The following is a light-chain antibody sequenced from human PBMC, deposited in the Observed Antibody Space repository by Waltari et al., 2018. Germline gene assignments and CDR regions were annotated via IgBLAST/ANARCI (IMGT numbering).Light chain of an antibody. CDR1: QSLLNSNGYNY. CDR2: LAS. CDR3: MQALQTQM. J-gene: IGKJ1*01. Sequence: DFVLTQSPLSLPVTPGEPASISCRSSQSLLNSNGYNYLDWYLQKPGQSPPLLIYLASTRASGVPDRFSGSGSGTDFTLKISRVEAEDVGVYYCMQALQTQMFGQGTKVEIK. V-gene: IGKV2-28*01.